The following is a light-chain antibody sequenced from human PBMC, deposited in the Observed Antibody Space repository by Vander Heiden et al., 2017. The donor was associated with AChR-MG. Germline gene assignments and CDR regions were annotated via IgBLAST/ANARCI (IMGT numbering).Light chain of an antibody. CDR3: QQYKFWPPYT. CDR2: GAS. V-gene: IGKV3-15*01. CDR1: QHIEVH. J-gene: IGKJ2*01. Sequence: EVLMTQSPATLSVSPGGSATLFCRASQHIEVHLNWYQERPGQPHRPLIYGASTRATGIPPRFSGRGSGTEFTLTINSPQSEDAAFYFCQQYKFWPPYTFGQGTKLEI.